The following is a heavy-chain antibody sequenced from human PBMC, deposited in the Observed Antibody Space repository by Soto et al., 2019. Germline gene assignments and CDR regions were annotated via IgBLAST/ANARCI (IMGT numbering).Heavy chain of an antibody. CDR3: ARESDGWGFGSGWFDP. V-gene: IGHV4-4*07. CDR1: GGSISSYY. CDR2: IYTSGST. J-gene: IGHJ5*02. D-gene: IGHD3-10*01. Sequence: QVQLQESGPGLVKPSETLSLTCTVSGGSISSYYWSWIRQPAGKGLEWIGRIYTSGSTNYNPSLKSRVDMSVDTSKNQFSLKLSSVTAADTAVYYCARESDGWGFGSGWFDPWGQGTLVTVSS.